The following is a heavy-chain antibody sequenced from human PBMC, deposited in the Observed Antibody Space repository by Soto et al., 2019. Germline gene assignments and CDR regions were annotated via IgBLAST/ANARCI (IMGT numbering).Heavy chain of an antibody. Sequence: QVQLVQSGAEVKKPGSSVKVSCKASGGTFSSYAISWVRQAPGQGLEWMGGFIPIFGKANYAQKFQGRVTTTADESTSKAYREVRSLRSEDTAVYYLARGRRLGFGGTNTSNDDYWGHGTLDTDSS. V-gene: IGHV1-69*12. J-gene: IGHJ4*01. CDR3: ARGRRLGFGGTNTSNDDY. CDR1: GGTFSSYA. CDR2: FIPIFGKA. D-gene: IGHD3-10*01.